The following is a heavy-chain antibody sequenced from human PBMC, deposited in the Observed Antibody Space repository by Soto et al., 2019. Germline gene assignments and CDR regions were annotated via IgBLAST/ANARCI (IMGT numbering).Heavy chain of an antibody. J-gene: IGHJ4*02. D-gene: IGHD1-20*01. CDR3: ATYPRPYKWTDI. Sequence: QVRLEQSGAKVKKPGSSVRVSCQASGGALTSYPIHWVRQAPGQGLEWMGVIDPIVDTSNLAENFKTRLTLTADTSTKTVYMDLTSLRSDDTAIYFCATYPRPYKWTDIWGRGTQLTVSS. V-gene: IGHV1-69*06. CDR2: IDPIVDTS. CDR1: GGALTSYP.